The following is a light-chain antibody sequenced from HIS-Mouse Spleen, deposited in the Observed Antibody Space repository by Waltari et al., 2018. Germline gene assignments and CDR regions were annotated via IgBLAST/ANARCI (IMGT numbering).Light chain of an antibody. Sequence: NFMLTQPHSVSESPGKTVTISCTRSRGSIASNYVQWDQQRPGSAPTTVIYEDNQRPSGVPDRFSGSIDSSSNSASLTISGLKTEDEADYYCQSYDSSNQGVFGGGTKLTVL. CDR1: RGSIASNY. CDR2: EDN. V-gene: IGLV6-57*04. J-gene: IGLJ3*02. CDR3: QSYDSSNQGV.